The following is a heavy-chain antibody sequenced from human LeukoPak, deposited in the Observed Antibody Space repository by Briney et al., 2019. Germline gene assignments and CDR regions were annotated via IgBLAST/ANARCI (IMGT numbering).Heavy chain of an antibody. J-gene: IGHJ6*02. Sequence: HPGGSLRLSCAASGFTFSNFEMNWVRQAPGKGLEWVSVIYSAGNTNHADSVRGRFTISRDNSKNTLYLQMNSLRVEYTAVYYCARGRYVFSAGMDVWGQGTTVTVSS. CDR2: IYSAGNT. CDR3: ARGRYVFSAGMDV. CDR1: GFTFSNFE. V-gene: IGHV3-53*01. D-gene: IGHD5-12*01.